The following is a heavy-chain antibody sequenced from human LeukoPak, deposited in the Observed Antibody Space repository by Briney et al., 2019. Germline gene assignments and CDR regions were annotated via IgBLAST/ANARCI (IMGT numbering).Heavy chain of an antibody. CDR2: IYSGGST. J-gene: IGHJ5*02. CDR3: ARGPAGFCSLASCPFDP. V-gene: IGHV3-66*01. Sequence: GGSLRLSCAASGFTVSSNYMSWVRQAPGKGLEWVSVIYSGGSTYYADSVKGRFTISRDNSKNTLYLQMNSLRAEDTAVYYCARGPAGFCSLASCPFDPWGQGTLVTVSS. D-gene: IGHD2-2*01. CDR1: GFTVSSNY.